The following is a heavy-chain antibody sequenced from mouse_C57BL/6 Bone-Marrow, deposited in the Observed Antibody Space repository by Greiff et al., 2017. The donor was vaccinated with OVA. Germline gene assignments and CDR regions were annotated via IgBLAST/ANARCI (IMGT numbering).Heavy chain of an antibody. CDR1: GFNIQNTY. CDR2: IDPANGNP. Sequence: VQLQQPVAELVRPGASVKLSCTASGFNIQNTYMHWVKQRPEQGLEWIGRIDPANGNPKYAPKFQGKATITADTSSNTAYLQLSSLTSEDAAIYYCAVLWLRRNYWGQGTTLTVSS. CDR3: AVLWLRRNY. J-gene: IGHJ2*01. V-gene: IGHV14-3*01. D-gene: IGHD2-2*01.